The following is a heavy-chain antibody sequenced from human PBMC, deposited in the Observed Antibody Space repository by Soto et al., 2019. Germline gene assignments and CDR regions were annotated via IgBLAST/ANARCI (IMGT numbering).Heavy chain of an antibody. Sequence: GGSLRLSCAASGFSFSDYSMNLVRQAPGKGLEWISAISGSLVHTYYSASVKGRFTISREDAKNSLFLQMESLRADDTAVYFCARSEAISGMVVSGPATMLTVSS. CDR3: ARSEAISGMVV. J-gene: IGHJ6*01. CDR1: GFSFSDYS. V-gene: IGHV3-21*01. D-gene: IGHD6-19*01. CDR2: ISGSLVHT.